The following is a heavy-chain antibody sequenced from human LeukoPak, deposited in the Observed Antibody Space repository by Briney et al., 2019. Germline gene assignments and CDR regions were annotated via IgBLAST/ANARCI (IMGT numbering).Heavy chain of an antibody. V-gene: IGHV3-23*01. CDR2: ISGSGGST. CDR1: GFTFSSYA. CDR3: AKMPFVVVVAARNWFDP. Sequence: PGGSLRLSCAASGFTFSSYAMSWVRQAPGKGLEWVSAISGSGGSTYYADSVKGRFTISRDNSKNTLYLQMNSLRAEDTAVYYCAKMPFVVVVAARNWFDPWGQGTLVTVSS. D-gene: IGHD2-15*01. J-gene: IGHJ5*02.